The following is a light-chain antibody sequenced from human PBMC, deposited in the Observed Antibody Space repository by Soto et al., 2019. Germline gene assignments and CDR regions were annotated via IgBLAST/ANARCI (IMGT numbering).Light chain of an antibody. Sequence: DIQLTQSPSFLSASVGDRVTITCRASQGISSYLAWYQQKAGKAPKLLIYAASTLQSGVPSRFSDSESRTEFTLTLSSLQPEDFAPYYCQHLNSYPRTFGQGTKVEIK. CDR2: AAS. CDR3: QHLNSYPRT. J-gene: IGKJ1*01. V-gene: IGKV1-9*01. CDR1: QGISSY.